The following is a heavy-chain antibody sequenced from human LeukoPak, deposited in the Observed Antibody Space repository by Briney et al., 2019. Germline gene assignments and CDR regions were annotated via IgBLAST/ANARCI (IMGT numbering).Heavy chain of an antibody. CDR2: ISGSGGST. D-gene: IGHD3-3*01. CDR1: GFTFSSYA. V-gene: IGHV3-23*01. Sequence: GGSLRLSCAASGFTFSSYAMSWVRQAPGKGLEWVSAISGSGGSTYYADSVKGRFTISRDNAKNSLYLQMNGLRAEDTAVYYCAREDFWSAYRIDYWGQGTLVTVSS. CDR3: AREDFWSAYRIDY. J-gene: IGHJ4*02.